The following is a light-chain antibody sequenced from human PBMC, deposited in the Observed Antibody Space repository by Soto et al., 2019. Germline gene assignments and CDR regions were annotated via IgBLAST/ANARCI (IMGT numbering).Light chain of an antibody. Sequence: QPVLTQSPSASASLGASVKLTCTLRSGHSSYAIAWHQQQPEKGPRYLMKLNSDGSHSKGDGIPDRFSGSSSGAERYLIISSLQSEDEADYYCQTWGTGVGVFGGGTKLTVL. CDR2: LNSDGSH. J-gene: IGLJ3*02. V-gene: IGLV4-69*01. CDR3: QTWGTGVGV. CDR1: SGHSSYA.